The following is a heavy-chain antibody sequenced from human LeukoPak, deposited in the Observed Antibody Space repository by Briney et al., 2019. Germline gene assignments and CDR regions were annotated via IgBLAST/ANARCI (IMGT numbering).Heavy chain of an antibody. CDR1: GYTFTSYG. CDR2: ISPNSGGT. Sequence: ASVKVSCKASGYTFTSYGISWVRQAPGQGLGWMGWISPNSGGTDYAQRFQGRVTMTRDTSISTAYMELSSLRSDDTAVYYCAIQPWGSGNNWYFDLWGRGTLVTVSS. CDR3: AIQPWGSGNNWYFDL. J-gene: IGHJ2*01. V-gene: IGHV1-2*02. D-gene: IGHD7-27*01.